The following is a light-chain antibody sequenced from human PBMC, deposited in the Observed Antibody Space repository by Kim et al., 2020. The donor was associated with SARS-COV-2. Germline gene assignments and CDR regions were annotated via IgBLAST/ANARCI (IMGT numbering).Light chain of an antibody. J-gene: IGKJ5*01. V-gene: IGKV3-20*01. CDR1: QGVDSNY. CDR3: QQYGDSIT. Sequence: LSPGERATLSCRASQGVDSNYLAWYQDKPGQAHTLLIYGESTRATGIPDRFSGSASGTDFTLTISRLEPEDFAVYYCQQYGDSITFGQGTRLEIK. CDR2: GES.